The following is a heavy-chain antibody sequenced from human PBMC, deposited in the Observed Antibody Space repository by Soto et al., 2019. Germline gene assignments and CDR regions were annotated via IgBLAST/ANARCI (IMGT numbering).Heavy chain of an antibody. CDR1: GFRFSTYG. J-gene: IGHJ6*03. CDR2: GGSGGST. Sequence: DVQLVESGGGLAQRGGSLRLSCAASGFRFSTYGMTWVRQAPGKGLEWVSYGGSGGSTYYADSVKGRFTICRDNSKNTLYLQEISLRADDTAVYYCVKFKGRSYHYYYMDVWGNGTRVTVSS. CDR3: VKFKGRSYHYYYMDV. V-gene: IGHV3-23*04.